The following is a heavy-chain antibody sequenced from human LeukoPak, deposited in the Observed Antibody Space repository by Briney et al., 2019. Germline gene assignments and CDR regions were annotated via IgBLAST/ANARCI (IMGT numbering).Heavy chain of an antibody. V-gene: IGHV4-39*01. J-gene: IGHJ4*02. CDR3: ARHGGSVVIEPFDY. CDR2: INCSGST. D-gene: IGHD3-16*01. CDR1: GGSISSGNYI. Sequence: SETLSLTCTVSGGSISSGNYIWGWIRQPPGKGLEWIGSINCSGSTYYNPSLKSRVSISLDTSKNQFSLRLSSVTAADSAVYHCARHGGSVVIEPFDYWGQGTLVTVSS.